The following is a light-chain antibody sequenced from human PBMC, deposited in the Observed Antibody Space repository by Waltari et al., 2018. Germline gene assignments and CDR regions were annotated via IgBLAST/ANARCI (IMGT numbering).Light chain of an antibody. J-gene: IGKJ4*01. V-gene: IGKV1-12*01. CDR1: QGIGTW. Sequence: DIQMTQSPSSVSASVGDRVTITCRASQGIGTWLAWYQQKPVKAPKLLIYGASSLQSWVPPRFSGSGSGTDFTLTINNLQPEDFATYSCQQANTFPLTFGGGTKVEIK. CDR2: GAS. CDR3: QQANTFPLT.